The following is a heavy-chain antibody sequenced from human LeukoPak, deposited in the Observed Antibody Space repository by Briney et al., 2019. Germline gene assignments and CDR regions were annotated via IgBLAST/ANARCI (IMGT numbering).Heavy chain of an antibody. Sequence: SETLSLTCTVSGGSISSSSYYWGWIRQPPGKGLEWIGSIYYSGSTYYNPSLKSRVTISVDTSKNQFSLKLSSVTAADTAVYYCARLGTTVTDQVTGYWGQGTLVTVSS. CDR2: IYYSGST. V-gene: IGHV4-39*01. D-gene: IGHD4-17*01. CDR1: GGSISSSSYY. J-gene: IGHJ4*02. CDR3: ARLGTTVTDQVTGY.